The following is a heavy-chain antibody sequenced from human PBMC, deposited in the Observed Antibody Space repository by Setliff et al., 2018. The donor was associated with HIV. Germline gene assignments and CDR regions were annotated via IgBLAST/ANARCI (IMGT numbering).Heavy chain of an antibody. CDR3: ARGKTYGNPGYSSSRRWFDP. D-gene: IGHD6-13*01. Sequence: SETLSLTCTVSGGSISSGTYYWSWIRQPAGKGLEWIGHIYSTGNTNYNSSLKSRVTMSIETSKNQFSLKLTSVTAADTAVYYCARGKTYGNPGYSSSRRWFDPWGQGTQVTVSS. J-gene: IGHJ5*02. CDR2: IYSTGNT. V-gene: IGHV4-61*09. CDR1: GGSISSGTYY.